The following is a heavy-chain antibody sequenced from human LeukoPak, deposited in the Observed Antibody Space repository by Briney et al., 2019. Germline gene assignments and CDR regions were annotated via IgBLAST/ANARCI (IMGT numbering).Heavy chain of an antibody. V-gene: IGHV4-34*01. CDR2: INHSGST. CDR1: GGSFSGYY. CDR3: ARAGYCSSTSCSDFDY. Sequence: SETLSLTCAVYGGSFSGYYWSWIRQPPGKGLEWIGEINHSGSTNYNPSLKSRVTISVDTSKNQFSLKLSSVTAADTTVYYCARAGYCSSTSCSDFDYWGQGTLVTVSS. D-gene: IGHD2-2*01. J-gene: IGHJ4*02.